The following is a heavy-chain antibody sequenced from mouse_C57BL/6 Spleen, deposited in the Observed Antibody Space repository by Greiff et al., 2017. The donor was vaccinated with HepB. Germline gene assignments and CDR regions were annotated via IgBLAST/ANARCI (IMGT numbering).Heavy chain of an antibody. J-gene: IGHJ2*01. Sequence: EVKLMESGAELVKPGASVKLSCTASGFNIKDYYMHWVKQRTEQGLEWIGRIDPEDGETKYAPKFQGKATITADTSSNTAYLQLSSLTSEDTAVYYCARSQLGPYYFDYWGQGTTLTVSS. V-gene: IGHV14-2*01. CDR3: ARSQLGPYYFDY. D-gene: IGHD4-1*02. CDR2: IDPEDGET. CDR1: GFNIKDYY.